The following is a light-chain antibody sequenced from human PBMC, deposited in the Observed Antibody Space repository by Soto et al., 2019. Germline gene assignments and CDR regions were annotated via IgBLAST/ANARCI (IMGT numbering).Light chain of an antibody. CDR2: LGS. V-gene: IGKV2-28*01. CDR3: MQALHWYT. CDR1: QSLLHSNGYNY. Sequence: DIVMTQSPLSLPVTPGEPASISCRSSQSLLHSNGYNYLDWYLQKPGQSPQLLIYLGSNRASGVPDRVSGSGSGTDFTLKISRVEAEDVGVYYCMQALHWYTFGQGTKLEIK. J-gene: IGKJ2*01.